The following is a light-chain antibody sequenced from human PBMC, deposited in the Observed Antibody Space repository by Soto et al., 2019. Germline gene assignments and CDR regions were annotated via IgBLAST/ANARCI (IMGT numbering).Light chain of an antibody. CDR1: SSNIGAGYD. CDR3: QSYDSGVSGVV. V-gene: IGLV1-40*01. J-gene: IGLJ3*02. CDR2: ANT. Sequence: QAVVTQPPSVSGAPGQRVTISCTGSSSNIGAGYDVHWYKELPGTAPRLLIYANTNRPSGVPDRFSGSKSDTSASLAITGLQAEDEADYYCQSYDSGVSGVVFGGGTKLTVL.